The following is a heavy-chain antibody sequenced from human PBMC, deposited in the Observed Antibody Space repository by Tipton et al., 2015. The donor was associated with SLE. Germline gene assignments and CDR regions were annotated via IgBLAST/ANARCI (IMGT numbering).Heavy chain of an antibody. V-gene: IGHV3-74*01. CDR3: VRGPDGDGSDF. J-gene: IGHJ3*01. Sequence: WIRQPPGKGLEWVSRVDNDGRSTSYADSVKGRFTIFRDNDKNTLYVQMTGLRPEDTAIYYCVRGPDGDGSDFWGQGPVVPVS. CDR2: VDNDGRST.